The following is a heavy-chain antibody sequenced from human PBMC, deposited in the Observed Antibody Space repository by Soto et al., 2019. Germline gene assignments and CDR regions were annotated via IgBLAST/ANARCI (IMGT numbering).Heavy chain of an antibody. CDR2: IHIPGGRA. D-gene: IGHD1-20*01. Sequence: GGSLRLSCAASGFTFTTSAISWVRQAPGKGLEWISLIHIPGGRATYADSVRGRFTISIDNSENTVFLQMNSLRAEDTAIYYCGGHWYNYWGQGTLVTVSS. V-gene: IGHV3-23*01. CDR3: GGHWYNY. CDR1: GFTFTTSA. J-gene: IGHJ4*02.